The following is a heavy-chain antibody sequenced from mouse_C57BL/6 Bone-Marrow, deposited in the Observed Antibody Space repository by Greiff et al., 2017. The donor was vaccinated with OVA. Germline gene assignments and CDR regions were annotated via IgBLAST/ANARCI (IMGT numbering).Heavy chain of an antibody. CDR2: IYPGDGDT. V-gene: IGHV1-82*01. CDR1: GYAFSSSW. CDR3: ASTGTSY. J-gene: IGHJ3*01. D-gene: IGHD4-1*02. Sequence: QVQLQQSGPELVKPGASVKISCKASGYAFSSSWMNWVKQRPGKGLEWIGRIYPGDGDTNYNGKFKGKATLTADKSSSTAYMQLSSLTSEDSAVYFCASTGTSYWGQGTLVTVSA.